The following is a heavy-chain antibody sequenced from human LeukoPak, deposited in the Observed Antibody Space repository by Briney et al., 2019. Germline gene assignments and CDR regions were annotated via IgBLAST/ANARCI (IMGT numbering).Heavy chain of an antibody. CDR3: ARDQDYDILTGYTSALDY. CDR2: IKQDGSEK. J-gene: IGHJ4*02. D-gene: IGHD3-9*01. CDR1: GFTFSSYW. V-gene: IGHV3-7*01. Sequence: GGSLRLSCAASGFTFSSYWMSWVRQAPGKGLEWVANIKQDGSEKYYVDSVKSRFTISRDNAKNSLYLQMNSLRAEDTAVYYCARDQDYDILTGYTSALDYWGQGTLVTVSS.